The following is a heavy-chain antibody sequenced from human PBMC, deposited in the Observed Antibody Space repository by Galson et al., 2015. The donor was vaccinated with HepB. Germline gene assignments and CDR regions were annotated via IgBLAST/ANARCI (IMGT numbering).Heavy chain of an antibody. J-gene: IGHJ3*02. CDR3: AKAKMYKFREWELNEGDALDI. V-gene: IGHV3-30*04. Sequence: SLRLSCAASGFTFSSYALHWVRQAPGKGLEWVAVIRHDGSKKYYADSVKGRFTISRDNSKNTLFLQMNSLRAEDTAVYFCAKAKMYKFREWELNEGDALDIWGQGTMVTVSS. CDR2: IRHDGSKK. CDR1: GFTFSSYA. D-gene: IGHD1-26*01.